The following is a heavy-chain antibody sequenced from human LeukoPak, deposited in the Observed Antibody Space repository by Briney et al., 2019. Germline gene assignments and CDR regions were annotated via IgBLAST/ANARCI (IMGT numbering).Heavy chain of an antibody. D-gene: IGHD2-8*01. J-gene: IGHJ3*02. V-gene: IGHV4-30-4*01. CDR1: GGSISSGDYY. CDR2: IYYSGST. CDR3: ARGYCTNGVCSPDAFDI. Sequence: SETLSLTCTVSGGSISSGDYYWSWIRQPPGKGLEWIGYIYYSGSTYYNPSLKSRVTISVDTSKNQFSLKLSSVTAADTAVYYCARGYCTNGVCSPDAFDIWGQGTMVTVSS.